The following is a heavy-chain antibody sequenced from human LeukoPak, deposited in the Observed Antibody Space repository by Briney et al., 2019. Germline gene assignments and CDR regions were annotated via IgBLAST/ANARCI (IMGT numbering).Heavy chain of an antibody. CDR3: ARRRGGYGDGDFDY. Sequence: GGSLRLSCAASEFTASSRAMIWVRQAPGKGLECVSYIRSDTTTEYAEYVKGRFTISRDDSKNTVYLQMNSLRVEDTSVYYCARRRGGYGDGDFDYWGQGTLVTVSS. CDR2: IRSDTTT. J-gene: IGHJ4*02. D-gene: IGHD4-17*01. CDR1: EFTASSRA. V-gene: IGHV3-66*04.